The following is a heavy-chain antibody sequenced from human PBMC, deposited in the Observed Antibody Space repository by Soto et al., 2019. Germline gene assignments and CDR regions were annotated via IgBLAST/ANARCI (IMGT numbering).Heavy chain of an antibody. CDR1: GGSLSSSSYY. CDR3: ARLIGSGSYPNWFDP. J-gene: IGHJ5*02. CDR2: IYYSGST. D-gene: IGHD3-10*01. Sequence: QLQLQESGPGLVKPSETLSLTCTVSGGSLSSSSYYWGWIRQPPGKGLEWIGSIYYSGSTYYNPSLKSRVTISVDTSKNQFSLKLSSVTAADTAVYYCARLIGSGSYPNWFDPWGQGTLVTVSS. V-gene: IGHV4-39*01.